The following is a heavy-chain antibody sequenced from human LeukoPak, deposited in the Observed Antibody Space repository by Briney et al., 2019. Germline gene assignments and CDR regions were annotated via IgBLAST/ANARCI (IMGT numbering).Heavy chain of an antibody. V-gene: IGHV1-69*13. CDR1: GGTFSSYA. J-gene: IGHJ6*03. Sequence: SVKVSCKASGGTFSSYAISWVRQAPGQGLEWMGGIIPIFGTANYAQKFQGRVTITADESTSTAYMELSSLRSEDTAVYYCARDRKDYYYHYYMDVWGKGTTVTVSS. CDR3: ARDRKDYYYHYYMDV. D-gene: IGHD1-14*01. CDR2: IIPIFGTA.